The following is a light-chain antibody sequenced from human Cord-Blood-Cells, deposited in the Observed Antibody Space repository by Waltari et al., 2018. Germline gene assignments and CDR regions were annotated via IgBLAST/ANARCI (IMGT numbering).Light chain of an antibody. CDR1: HSVSSY. V-gene: IGKV3-11*01. J-gene: IGKJ2*01. CDR3: QQRSNWYT. CDR2: YAS. Sequence: EIVLTQSPANLSLSPGERATLSCKSSHSVSSYLRWYQQKPGQAPRLLIYYASNRATGIPARFSGSRSGTDFTLTISNLEPEDFAVYYCQQRSNWYTFGQGTKLEIK.